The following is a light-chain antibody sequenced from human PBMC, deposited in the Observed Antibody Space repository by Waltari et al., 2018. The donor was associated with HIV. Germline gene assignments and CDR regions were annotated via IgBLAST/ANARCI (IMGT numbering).Light chain of an antibody. CDR3: QQYNNWPRGT. CDR1: QSVTIN. V-gene: IGKV3-15*01. J-gene: IGKJ1*01. Sequence: EMVVTPSPAPLSVSPGDRVTLSCSASQSVTINLAWYQQKPGHAPLLLIYSSSIRATGVPARFRGSGSGTDFTRTISSFQSEDLAVYVCQQYNNWPRGTFGPGTKVEV. CDR2: SSS.